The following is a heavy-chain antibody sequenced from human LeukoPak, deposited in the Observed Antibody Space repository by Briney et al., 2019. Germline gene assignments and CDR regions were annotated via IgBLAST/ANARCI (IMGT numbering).Heavy chain of an antibody. CDR3: ARHTGLGGSSWTYYYMDV. J-gene: IGHJ6*03. CDR2: IYYSGST. Sequence: PSETLSLTCTVSGGSISSYYWSWIRQPPGKGLEWIGYIYYSGSTNYNPSLKSRVTISVDTSKNQFSLKLSSVTAADTAVYYCARHTGLGGSSWTYYYMDVWGKGTTVTVSS. D-gene: IGHD1-26*01. CDR1: GGSISSYY. V-gene: IGHV4-59*08.